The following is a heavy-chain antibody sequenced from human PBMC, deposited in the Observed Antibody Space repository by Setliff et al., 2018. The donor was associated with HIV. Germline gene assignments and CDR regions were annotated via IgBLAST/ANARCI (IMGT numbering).Heavy chain of an antibody. D-gene: IGHD6-6*01. CDR1: GFTLSASP. V-gene: IGHV3-30*04. CDR2: ISYDGRNK. CDR3: VRDGKIGARLDY. J-gene: IGHJ4*02. Sequence: GGSLRLSCAASGFTLSASPIHWVRQAPGKGLEWAAVISYDGRNKFYADSVKGRFTLSRDNSKNTVYLQMNSLRPEDTGVYYCVRDGKIGARLDYWGQGTQVTVSS.